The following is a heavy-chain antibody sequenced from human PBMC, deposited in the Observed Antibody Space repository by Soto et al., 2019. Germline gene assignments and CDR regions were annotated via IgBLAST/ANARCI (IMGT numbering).Heavy chain of an antibody. D-gene: IGHD3-3*01. CDR1: GFTFSSFG. V-gene: IGHV3-33*01. CDR3: ARDASYYSLWSGYSTSRTGMEV. CDR2: IWYDGSKK. Sequence: GGSLRLSCAASGFTFSSFGMHWVRQAPGKGLEWVSLIWYDGSKKSYGDSVKGRFTISRDNSRNTVYLQMNSLRADDTAVYYCARDASYYSLWSGYSTSRTGMEVCAQSTTVSVPS. J-gene: IGHJ6*02.